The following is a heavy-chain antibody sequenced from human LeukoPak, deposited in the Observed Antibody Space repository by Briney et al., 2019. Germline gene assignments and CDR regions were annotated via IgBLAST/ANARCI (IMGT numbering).Heavy chain of an antibody. J-gene: IGHJ6*03. CDR2: ISSTSSTI. CDR3: ARADYYYYYMDV. Sequence: GGSLRLSCAASGFTFSSYSMNWVRQAPGKGLEWVSFISSTSSTIYYADSVKGRFTISRDNAKNSLYLQMNSLRAEDTAVYYCARADYYYYYMDVWGRGTTVTVSS. CDR1: GFTFSSYS. V-gene: IGHV3-48*01.